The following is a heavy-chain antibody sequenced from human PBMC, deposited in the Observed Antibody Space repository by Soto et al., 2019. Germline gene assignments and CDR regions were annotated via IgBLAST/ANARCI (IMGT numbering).Heavy chain of an antibody. CDR1: GFTFSSYG. D-gene: IGHD4-17*01. Sequence: QVQLGGSGGGVVQPGRSLRLSWAASGFTFSSYGMHWVRQAPGKGVEWVAVIWYDGSKKYYGESVKGRFTISRDNSKNTLYVQMNSLRAEDTAVYYCARDQGLTVRHFDYWGQGTLVTVSS. V-gene: IGHV3-33*01. CDR2: IWYDGSKK. J-gene: IGHJ4*02. CDR3: ARDQGLTVRHFDY.